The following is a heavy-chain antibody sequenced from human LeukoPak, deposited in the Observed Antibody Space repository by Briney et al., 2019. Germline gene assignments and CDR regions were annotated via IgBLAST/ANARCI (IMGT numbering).Heavy chain of an antibody. V-gene: IGHV3-23*01. Sequence: GGSLRLSCAASEFTFSSYDMNWVRQAPGKGLEWVSAISVSGNTYHADSVKGRFTISRDSSKNTLYLQMNSLRAEDAAVYYCAKAPVTTCSGAYCYPFDYWGQGTLVTVSS. D-gene: IGHD2-21*01. J-gene: IGHJ4*02. CDR3: AKAPVTTCSGAYCYPFDY. CDR1: EFTFSSYD. CDR2: ISVSGNT.